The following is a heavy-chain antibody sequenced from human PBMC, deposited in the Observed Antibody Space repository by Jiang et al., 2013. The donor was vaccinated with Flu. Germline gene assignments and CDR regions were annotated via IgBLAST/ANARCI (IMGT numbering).Heavy chain of an antibody. D-gene: IGHD4-23*01. Sequence: KPTQTLTLTCTFSGFSLSTTGMCVTWTRQSPGKALEWLARVDWDNDKYYSTSLKTRLTISKDASKNQVVLTMTNVDPVDTGTYYCARILPTSYGGTWGAIDFWGQGTVVTVSS. CDR1: GFSLSTTGMC. V-gene: IGHV2-70*11. CDR2: VDWDNDK. J-gene: IGHJ3*01. CDR3: ARILPTSYGGTWGAIDF.